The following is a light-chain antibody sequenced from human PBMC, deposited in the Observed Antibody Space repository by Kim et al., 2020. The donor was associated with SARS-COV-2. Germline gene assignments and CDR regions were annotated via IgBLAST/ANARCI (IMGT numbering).Light chain of an antibody. Sequence: ELTQPPSASGTPGQTVTISCSGSSSNIGSNIVNWYQHLPGTAPKLLIFSDTMRPSGVPDRFSGSKSGTSASMVISGLHSDDEADYYCAAWDDSLNGRWVFGGGTQLTVL. CDR2: SDT. V-gene: IGLV1-44*01. CDR1: SSNIGSNI. J-gene: IGLJ3*02. CDR3: AAWDDSLNGRWV.